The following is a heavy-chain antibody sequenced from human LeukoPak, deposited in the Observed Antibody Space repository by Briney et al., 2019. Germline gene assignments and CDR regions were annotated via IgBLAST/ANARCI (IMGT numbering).Heavy chain of an antibody. CDR1: GFTFNTYT. Sequence: GGSLRLSCAASGFTFNTYTMNWVRQAPGKGLEWVANIKQDGSKKSYVDSVKGRFTISRDNAKNSLYLQMNSLRAEDTAIYYCTRVGYIDEGIDYWGQGTLVTVSS. D-gene: IGHD5-24*01. V-gene: IGHV3-7*04. J-gene: IGHJ4*02. CDR3: TRVGYIDEGIDY. CDR2: IKQDGSKK.